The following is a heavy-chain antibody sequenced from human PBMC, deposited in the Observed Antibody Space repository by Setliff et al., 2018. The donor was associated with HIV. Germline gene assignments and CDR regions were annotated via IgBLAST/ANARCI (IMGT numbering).Heavy chain of an antibody. Sequence: PGGSLRLSCAASGFTFSDYYMTWIRQVPGKGLECLSYISGSGSDINYADSVKGRFTISRDNSRYTLYLQMNNLRAEDTAIYYCARDRTYPNDVFDLWGQGTMVTV. CDR1: GFTFSDYY. CDR2: ISGSGSDI. J-gene: IGHJ3*01. V-gene: IGHV3-11*05. CDR3: ARDRTYPNDVFDL.